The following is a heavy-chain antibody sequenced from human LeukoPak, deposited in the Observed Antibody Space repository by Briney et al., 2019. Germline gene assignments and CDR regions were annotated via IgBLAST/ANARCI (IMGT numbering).Heavy chain of an antibody. J-gene: IGHJ4*02. Sequence: GGSLRLSCAASGFTFSSYAMSWVRQAPGKGLEWVSAISGSGGSTYYADSVKGRFTISRDNSKNTPYLQMNSLRAEDTAIYYCATSTPYVVPSYWGQRTLVIVSS. CDR1: GFTFSSYA. V-gene: IGHV3-23*01. D-gene: IGHD2-21*01. CDR2: ISGSGGST. CDR3: ATSTPYVVPSY.